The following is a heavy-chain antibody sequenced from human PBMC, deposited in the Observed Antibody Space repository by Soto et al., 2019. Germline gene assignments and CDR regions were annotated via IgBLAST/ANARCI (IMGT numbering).Heavy chain of an antibody. Sequence: GDSLKISCKGSGYSFTSYWIGWVRQMPGKGLEWMGIIYPGDSDTRYSPSFQGQVTISADKSISTAYLQWSSLKASVTVMYYCARLLAVAGTLTEDYWGQGTLVTVSS. V-gene: IGHV5-51*01. D-gene: IGHD6-19*01. CDR1: GYSFTSYW. CDR2: IYPGDSDT. CDR3: ARLLAVAGTLTEDY. J-gene: IGHJ4*02.